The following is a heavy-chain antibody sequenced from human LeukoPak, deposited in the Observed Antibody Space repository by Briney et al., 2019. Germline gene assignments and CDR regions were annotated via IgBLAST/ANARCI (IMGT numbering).Heavy chain of an antibody. CDR2: IYPGDSDT. J-gene: IGHJ6*02. D-gene: IGHD6-19*01. CDR3: ARRGSGLHHYNYGMDV. Sequence: GESLKISCKGSGYSFTSYWIGWVRQMPGKGLEWMGIIYPGDSDTRYSPSFQGQVTISADKSISTAYLQWSSLKASDTATYYCARRGSGLHHYNYGMDVWGQGTTVTVSS. CDR1: GYSFTSYW. V-gene: IGHV5-51*01.